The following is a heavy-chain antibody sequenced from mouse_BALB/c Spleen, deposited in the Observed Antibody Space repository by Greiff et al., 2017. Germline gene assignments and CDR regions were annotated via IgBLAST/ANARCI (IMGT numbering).Heavy chain of an antibody. CDR2: ISSGGGST. D-gene: IGHD1-1*02. CDR1: GFAFSSYD. J-gene: IGHJ2*01. CDR3: ASSGGNPDY. V-gene: IGHV5-12-1*01. Sequence: EVQGVESGGGLVKPGGSLKLSCAASGFAFSSYDMSWVRQTPGKRLAWVAYISSGGGSTYYPDTVKGRFTISRDNAQNTLYLQMSSLKSEDTAMYYCASSGGNPDYWGQGTTLTVSS.